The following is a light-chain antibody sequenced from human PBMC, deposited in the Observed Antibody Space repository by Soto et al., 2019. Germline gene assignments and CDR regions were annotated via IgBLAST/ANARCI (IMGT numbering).Light chain of an antibody. CDR3: QHYPSSPLST. CDR1: QSVGSY. CDR2: GAS. Sequence: EIVLTQSPATLSLSPGERATLSCWASQSVGSYLAWYQQKPGQAPRLLIYGASVRATGIPDRFSGSGSGTDFTLTISRLEPEDFAVYYCQHYPSSPLSTFRQGTSLEIK. J-gene: IGKJ2*01. V-gene: IGKV3-20*01.